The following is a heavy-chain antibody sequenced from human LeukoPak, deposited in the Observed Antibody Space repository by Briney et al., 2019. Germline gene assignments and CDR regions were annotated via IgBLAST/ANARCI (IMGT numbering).Heavy chain of an antibody. CDR2: INPNSGGT. D-gene: IGHD3-3*01. V-gene: IGHV1-2*06. J-gene: IGHJ1*01. Sequence: GASVKVSCKASGYTFTSYYMHWVRQAPGQGLEWMGRINPNSGGTNYAQKFQGRVTMTRDTSISTAYMELSRLRSDDPAVYYCARVEGTYYDFWSGYYSVEYFQHWGQGTLVTVSS. CDR1: GYTFTSYY. CDR3: ARVEGTYYDFWSGYYSVEYFQH.